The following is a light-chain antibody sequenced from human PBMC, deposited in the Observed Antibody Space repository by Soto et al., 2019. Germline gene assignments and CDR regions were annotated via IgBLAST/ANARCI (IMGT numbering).Light chain of an antibody. Sequence: EIVLTQSPATLSLSPGERATLSCRASQTVSTNYLAWHQQKPGQAPRLLIYGASSRATGIPDRFSGSGSGTDFTLTISRLEPEDFAVYYCQQYGSSRTFGQGTKVDNK. CDR2: GAS. CDR3: QQYGSSRT. J-gene: IGKJ1*01. CDR1: QTVSTNY. V-gene: IGKV3-20*01.